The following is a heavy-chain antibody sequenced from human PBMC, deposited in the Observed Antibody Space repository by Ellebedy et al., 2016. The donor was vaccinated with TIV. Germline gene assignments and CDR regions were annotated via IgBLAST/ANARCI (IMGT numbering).Heavy chain of an antibody. Sequence: PGGSLRLSCAASGFTFSSFAMSWVRQAPGKGLVWVSSIINTGGTTYYADSVKGRFTISRDNSRNTLYLQMNSLRAEDSAIYYCGRDGVTGNGRWDWLDPWGQGTLVTVSS. CDR2: IINTGGTT. D-gene: IGHD2-21*02. J-gene: IGHJ5*02. CDR3: GRDGVTGNGRWDWLDP. V-gene: IGHV3-23*01. CDR1: GFTFSSFA.